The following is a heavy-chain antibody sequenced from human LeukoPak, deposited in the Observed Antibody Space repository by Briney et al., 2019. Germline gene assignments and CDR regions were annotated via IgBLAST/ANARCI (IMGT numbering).Heavy chain of an antibody. J-gene: IGHJ6*03. Sequence: SETLSLTCAVYGGSFGGYYWSWIRQPPGKGLEWLGEINHRGSTNYNPSLKSRVTISVDTSKNQFSLKLSSVTAADTAVYYCARAVGSGSFQTYYYYMDVWGKGTTVTISS. CDR3: ARAVGSGSFQTYYYYMDV. CDR2: INHRGST. V-gene: IGHV4-34*01. D-gene: IGHD3-10*01. CDR1: GGSFGGYY.